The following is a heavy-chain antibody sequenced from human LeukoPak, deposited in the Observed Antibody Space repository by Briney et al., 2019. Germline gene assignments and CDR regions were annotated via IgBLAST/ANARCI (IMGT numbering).Heavy chain of an antibody. Sequence: SETLSLTCAVYGGSFSGYFWSWIRQPPGKGLEWIGEINHSGSTNYNPSLKSRLTISVDTSKNQFSLKLSSVTAADTAVYYCARTAPYYYDSSGYPRSYYFDYWGQGTLVTVSS. CDR3: ARTAPYYYDSSGYPRSYYFDY. CDR1: GGSFSGYF. CDR2: INHSGST. J-gene: IGHJ4*02. V-gene: IGHV4-34*01. D-gene: IGHD3-22*01.